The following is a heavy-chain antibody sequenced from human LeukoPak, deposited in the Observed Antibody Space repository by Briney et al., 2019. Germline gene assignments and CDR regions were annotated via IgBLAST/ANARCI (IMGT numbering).Heavy chain of an antibody. V-gene: IGHV1-69*05. Sequence: SVKVSCKASGGTFSSYAISWVRQAPGQGLEWMGGIIPIFGTANYAQKFQGRVTITTDESTSTAYMELSSLRSEDTAVYYCARVRSAVAGSDYFDYWGQGTLVTVSS. CDR3: ARVRSAVAGSDYFDY. J-gene: IGHJ4*02. CDR2: IIPIFGTA. D-gene: IGHD6-19*01. CDR1: GGTFSSYA.